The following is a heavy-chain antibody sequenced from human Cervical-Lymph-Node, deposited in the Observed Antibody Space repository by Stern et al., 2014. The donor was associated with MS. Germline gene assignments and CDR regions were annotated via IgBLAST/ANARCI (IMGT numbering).Heavy chain of an antibody. J-gene: IGHJ4*02. D-gene: IGHD6-19*01. CDR1: GNTFIDFY. Sequence: EVQLVESGAEVKKPGATVQISCKISGNTFIDFYIHWMQKAPGQWLEWMALLDPEDGERKYAEKFQGRLTITADTSTDTAYMELSSLRSEDTAVYYCATVSGSGWDYDYWGQGTLVTVSS. CDR3: ATVSGSGWDYDY. V-gene: IGHV1-69-2*01. CDR2: LDPEDGER.